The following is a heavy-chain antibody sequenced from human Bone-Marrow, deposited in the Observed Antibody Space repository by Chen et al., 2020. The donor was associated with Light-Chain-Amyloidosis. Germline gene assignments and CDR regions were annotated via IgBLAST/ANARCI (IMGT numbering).Heavy chain of an antibody. CDR1: GFNFSEAW. V-gene: IGHV3-15*01. J-gene: IGHJ4*02. CDR3: SNDLDF. Sequence: EVNLVESGGGLVKPGGSLRLSCATSGFNFSEAWMTWVRQAPGKGLEWIGHIKSKTDGGAAFYAAPAKGRFIISRDDSKGTLYVQMNRLKAEDTAMYYCSNDLDFWGQGTLVAVSS. CDR2: IKSKTDGGAA.